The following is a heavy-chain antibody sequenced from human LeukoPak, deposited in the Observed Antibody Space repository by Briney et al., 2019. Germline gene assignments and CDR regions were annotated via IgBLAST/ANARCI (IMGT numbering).Heavy chain of an antibody. J-gene: IGHJ4*02. D-gene: IGHD3-22*01. CDR1: GFTFSSYA. Sequence: GGSLRLSCAVSGFTFSSYAISWVRQAPGKGLEWVSAISGSGGSTYYADSVKGRFTISRDNSKNTLYLQMNSLRADDTAVYYCAKDPRGWLSTPDYWGQGTLVTVSS. CDR2: ISGSGGST. CDR3: AKDPRGWLSTPDY. V-gene: IGHV3-23*01.